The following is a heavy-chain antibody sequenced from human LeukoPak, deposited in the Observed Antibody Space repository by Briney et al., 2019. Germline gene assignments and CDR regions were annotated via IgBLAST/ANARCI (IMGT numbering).Heavy chain of an antibody. J-gene: IGHJ4*02. CDR3: AKEVDCPSDCLFFHS. D-gene: IGHD2-21*02. Sequence: GGSLRLSCAASGFTFSSYWMHWVRQPPGKGLVWVSCINSHGSTTSYADSVKGRFTISRDNSRNSVFLQINSLRPEDTALYHCAKEVDCPSDCLFFHSWGQGTLVTVSS. CDR1: GFTFSSYW. CDR2: INSHGSTT. V-gene: IGHV3-74*01.